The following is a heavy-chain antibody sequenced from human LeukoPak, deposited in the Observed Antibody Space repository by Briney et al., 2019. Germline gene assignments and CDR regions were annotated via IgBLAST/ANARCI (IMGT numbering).Heavy chain of an antibody. J-gene: IGHJ5*02. CDR2: IYHSGST. V-gene: IGHV4-38-2*01. CDR3: ARLIPERLRFLEWFP. CDR1: GYSISSGYY. D-gene: IGHD3-3*01. Sequence: PSETLSLTCAVSGYSISSGYYWGWIRQPPGKGLEWIGSIYHSGSTYYNPSLKSRVTISVDTSKNQFSLKLSSVTAADTAVYYCARLIPERLRFLEWFPWGQGTLVTVSS.